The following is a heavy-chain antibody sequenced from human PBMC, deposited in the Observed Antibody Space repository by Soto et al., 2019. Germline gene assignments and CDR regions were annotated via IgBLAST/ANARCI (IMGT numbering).Heavy chain of an antibody. CDR2: INPNSGGT. V-gene: IGHV1-2*04. CDR3: ARARNCSGGSCYWFDP. J-gene: IGHJ5*02. Sequence: EASVKVSCKASGYTFTGYYMHWVRQAPGQGLEWMGWINPNSGGTNYAQKFQGWVTMTRDTSISTAYMELSRLRSDDTAVYYCARARNCSGGSCYWFDPWGQGTLVTVSS. CDR1: GYTFTGYY. D-gene: IGHD2-15*01.